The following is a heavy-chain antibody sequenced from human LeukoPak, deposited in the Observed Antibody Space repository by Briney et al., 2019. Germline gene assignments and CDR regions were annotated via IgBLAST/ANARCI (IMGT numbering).Heavy chain of an antibody. CDR1: GFTFSSYD. J-gene: IGHJ3*02. CDR3: ARGKRTILNSSSWFRDAFDI. CDR2: IGTAGDI. D-gene: IGHD6-13*01. V-gene: IGHV3-13*01. Sequence: GGSLRLSCAASGFTFSSYDMHWVRHATGKGLEWVSAIGTAGDIYYPGSVKGRFTISRENAKNSLYLQMNSLGAGDTAVYYCARGKRTILNSSSWFRDAFDIWGQGTMVTVSS.